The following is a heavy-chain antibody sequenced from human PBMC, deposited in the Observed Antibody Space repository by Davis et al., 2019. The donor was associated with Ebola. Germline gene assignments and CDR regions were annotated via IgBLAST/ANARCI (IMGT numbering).Heavy chain of an antibody. CDR2: INHSGNT. D-gene: IGHD3-3*01. J-gene: IGHJ3*02. Sequence: PSETLSLTCAVYGGSFSGYYWSWIRQPPGKGLEWIGEINHSGNTNYNPSLKSRVTISVDTSKNQFTLKLTSVTAADTAFFFCARRAYWSGYAALDIWGQGTLVTVSS. CDR1: GGSFSGYY. CDR3: ARRAYWSGYAALDI. V-gene: IGHV4-34*01.